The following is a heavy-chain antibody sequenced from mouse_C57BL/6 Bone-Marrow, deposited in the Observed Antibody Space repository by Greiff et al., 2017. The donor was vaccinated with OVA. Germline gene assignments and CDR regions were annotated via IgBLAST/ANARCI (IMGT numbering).Heavy chain of an antibody. CDR1: GYTFTDYY. CDR2: IGPGSGST. V-gene: IGHV1-77*01. J-gene: IGHJ4*01. Sequence: VKLMESGAELVKPGASVKISCKASGYTFTDYYINWVKQRPGQGLEWIGKIGPGSGSTYYNEKFKGKATLTADKSSSTAYMQLSSLTSEDSAVYFCARSGNYYDYGDYAMDYWGQGTSVTVSS. D-gene: IGHD2-4*01. CDR3: ARSGNYYDYGDYAMDY.